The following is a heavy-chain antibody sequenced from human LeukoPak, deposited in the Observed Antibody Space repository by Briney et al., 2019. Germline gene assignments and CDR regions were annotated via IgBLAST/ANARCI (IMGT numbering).Heavy chain of an antibody. Sequence: GGSLRLSCAASGFTFSSYAMSWVRQAPGKGLEWVSAISGSGGSTYYADSVKGRFTISRDNSKNTLYLQMNSLRAEDMAVYYCAKVVGRPYYYDSSGYSLYFDYWGQGTLVTVSS. J-gene: IGHJ4*02. D-gene: IGHD3-22*01. CDR1: GFTFSSYA. CDR2: ISGSGGST. CDR3: AKVVGRPYYYDSSGYSLYFDY. V-gene: IGHV3-23*01.